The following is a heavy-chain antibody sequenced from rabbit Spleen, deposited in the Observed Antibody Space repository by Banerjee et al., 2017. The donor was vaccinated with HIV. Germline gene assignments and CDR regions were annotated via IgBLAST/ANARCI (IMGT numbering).Heavy chain of an antibody. CDR1: GFSLSSDG. J-gene: IGHJ2*01. CDR2: ITNTGST. Sequence: QSVEESGGRLVTPGTPLTLTCTVSGFSLSSDGMSWVRQAPGKGLEWIGIITNTGSTYYATWAKGRFTISKTSSTTVDLKITSPTTEDTATYFCARDSYDDYGEPNDAFDPWGPGTLVTVS. V-gene: IGHV1S69*01. D-gene: IGHD2-1*01. CDR3: ARDSYDDYGEPNDAFDP.